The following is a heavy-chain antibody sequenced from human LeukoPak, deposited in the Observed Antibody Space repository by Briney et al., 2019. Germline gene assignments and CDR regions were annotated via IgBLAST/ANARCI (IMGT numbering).Heavy chain of an antibody. D-gene: IGHD2-15*01. J-gene: IGHJ5*02. CDR2: IYPGDCDT. V-gene: IGHV5-51*03. Sequence: PGESLKISCTGSGYSFTSYWIGWVRQMPGKGLEWMGIIYPGDCDTRYSPSFQGQVTISADKSISTTYLQWSSLKASDTAMYYCARSDYCSGGSCSPSNWFDPWGQGTLVTVYS. CDR3: ARSDYCSGGSCSPSNWFDP. CDR1: GYSFTSYW.